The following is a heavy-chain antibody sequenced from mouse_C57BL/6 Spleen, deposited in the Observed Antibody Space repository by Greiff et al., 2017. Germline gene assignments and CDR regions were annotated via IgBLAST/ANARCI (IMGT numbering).Heavy chain of an antibody. CDR3: ASSTGGAMDG. D-gene: IGHD1-1*01. Sequence: VQLQQSGAELVMPGASVKLSCKASGYTFTSYWMHWVKQRPGQGLEWIGEIDPSDSYTNYNQKFKGKSTLTADKSSSTAYMQLSSLTSEDSAVYYCASSTGGAMDGWGQGTSVTVSS. CDR1: GYTFTSYW. V-gene: IGHV1-69*01. CDR2: IDPSDSYT. J-gene: IGHJ4*01.